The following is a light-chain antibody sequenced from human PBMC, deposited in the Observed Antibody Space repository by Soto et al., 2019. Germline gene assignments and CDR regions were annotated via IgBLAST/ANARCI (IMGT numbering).Light chain of an antibody. CDR1: SSDMCGYDY. CDR2: EVR. Sequence: QSLLTHPASVSGSPVHSISISCPGTSSDMCGYDYVSWYQQRPGKAPKLMIYEVRYRPSGVSNRFSGSKSGNTASLTISGLQAEDEADYYCCSYTRTSNHYFFGSGTKVTVL. CDR3: CSYTRTSNHYF. V-gene: IGLV2-14*01. J-gene: IGLJ1*01.